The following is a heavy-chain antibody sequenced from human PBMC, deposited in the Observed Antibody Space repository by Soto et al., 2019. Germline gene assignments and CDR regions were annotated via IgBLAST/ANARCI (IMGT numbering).Heavy chain of an antibody. CDR3: TTDPHLSTTLVRFDF. D-gene: IGHD2-8*02. Sequence: VQLVESGGGLVKPGGSLRLSCAASGFTISDVWLNWVRQAPGKELEWVGRIKSRIDGGTTDFAAPVRGRFAISRAESQTTVNLEISSLRIEDTAVYYCTTDPHLSTTLVRFDFWCHGTLVTVSS. V-gene: IGHV3-15*07. CDR2: IKSRIDGGTT. J-gene: IGHJ4*01. CDR1: GFTISDVW.